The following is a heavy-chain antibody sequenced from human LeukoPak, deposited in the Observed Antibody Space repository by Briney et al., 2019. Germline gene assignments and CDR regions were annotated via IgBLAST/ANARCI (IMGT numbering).Heavy chain of an antibody. D-gene: IGHD2-2*01. Sequence: PGGSLRLSCTASGFTFGDYAMSWFRQAPGKGLEWVGFIRSKAYGGTTEYAASVKGRFTISRDDSKNTLYLQMNSLKTEDTAVYYCTTESSPFDYWGQGTLVTVSS. CDR2: IRSKAYGGTT. V-gene: IGHV3-49*03. J-gene: IGHJ4*02. CDR3: TTESSPFDY. CDR1: GFTFGDYA.